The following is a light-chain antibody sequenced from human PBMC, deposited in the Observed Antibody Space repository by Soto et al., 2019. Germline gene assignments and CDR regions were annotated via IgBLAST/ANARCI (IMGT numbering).Light chain of an antibody. CDR3: QQRSNCPLT. Sequence: EIVLTQSPATLSLSPGERATLSCRASQSVSSYLAWYQQKPGQAPRLLIYDASNRATGIPGRFSGSGSGTAFTLTISGLEPEDFAVYYCQQRSNCPLTFGGGTKVEIK. CDR1: QSVSSY. J-gene: IGKJ4*01. CDR2: DAS. V-gene: IGKV3-11*01.